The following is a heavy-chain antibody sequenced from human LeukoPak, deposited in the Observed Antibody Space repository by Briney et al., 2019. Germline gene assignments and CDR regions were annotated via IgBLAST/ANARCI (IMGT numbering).Heavy chain of an antibody. CDR3: ARLHRGDDAFDI. CDR1: GGSISSYY. J-gene: IGHJ3*02. D-gene: IGHD3-10*01. CDR2: TYYSGST. Sequence: SETLSLTCTVSGGSISSYYWSWIRQPPGKGLEWIGYTYYSGSTNYNPSLKSRVTISVDTSKNHPSLKLSSVTAADTAVYYCARLHRGDDAFDIWGQGTMVTVSS. V-gene: IGHV4-59*08.